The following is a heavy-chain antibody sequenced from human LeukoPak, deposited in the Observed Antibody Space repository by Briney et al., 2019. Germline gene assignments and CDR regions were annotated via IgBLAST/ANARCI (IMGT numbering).Heavy chain of an antibody. Sequence: PSETLSLTCTVSGGSISSYCWSWIRQPAGKGLEWIGRIYTSGSTNYNPSLKSRVTISVDTSKNQFSLKLSSVTAADTAVYYCARSMVRGVITPGNWFDPWGQGTLVTVSS. D-gene: IGHD3-10*01. CDR2: IYTSGST. J-gene: IGHJ5*02. CDR1: GGSISSYC. V-gene: IGHV4-4*07. CDR3: ARSMVRGVITPGNWFDP.